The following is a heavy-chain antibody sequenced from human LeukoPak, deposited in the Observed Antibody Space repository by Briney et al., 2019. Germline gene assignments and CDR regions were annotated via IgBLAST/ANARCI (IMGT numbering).Heavy chain of an antibody. CDR2: INPSGGST. J-gene: IGHJ4*02. CDR3: ARDTDIVVVPAASAGVGY. CDR1: GYTFTSYY. Sequence: ASVKVSCKAPGYTFTSYYMHWVRQAPGQGLEWMGIINPSGGSTSYAQKFQGRVTMTRDTSTSTVYMELSSLRSEDTAVYYCARDTDIVVVPAASAGVGYWGQGTLVTVSS. V-gene: IGHV1-46*01. D-gene: IGHD2-2*01.